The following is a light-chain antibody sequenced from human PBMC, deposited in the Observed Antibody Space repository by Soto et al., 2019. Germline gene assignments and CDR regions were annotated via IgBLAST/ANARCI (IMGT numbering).Light chain of an antibody. V-gene: IGLV1-44*01. CDR1: SSNIGSNT. CDR3: AAWDDSVV. CDR2: SNN. Sequence: QSVLTQPPSASGTPGQRVTISCSGSSSNIGSNTVNWYQQLPGTAPKLLIYSNNQRPSGVPDRFSGSKSGTSASLAISGLQSEDEAGYYCAAWDDSVVFGGGTKLTVL. J-gene: IGLJ2*01.